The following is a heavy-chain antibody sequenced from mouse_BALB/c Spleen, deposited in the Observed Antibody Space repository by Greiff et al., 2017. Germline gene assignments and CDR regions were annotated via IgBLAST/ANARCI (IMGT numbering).Heavy chain of an antibody. CDR1: GFSLTSYG. CDR3: ARDRGGYYGSSDWYFDV. J-gene: IGHJ1*01. D-gene: IGHD1-1*01. V-gene: IGHV2-9*02. CDR2: IWAGGST. Sequence: VQLQESGPGLVAPSQSLSITCTVSGFSLTSYGVHWVRQPPGKGLEWLGVIWAGGSTNYNSALMSRLSISKDNSKSQVFLKMNSLQTDDTAMYYGARDRGGYYGSSDWYFDVWGAGTTVTVSS.